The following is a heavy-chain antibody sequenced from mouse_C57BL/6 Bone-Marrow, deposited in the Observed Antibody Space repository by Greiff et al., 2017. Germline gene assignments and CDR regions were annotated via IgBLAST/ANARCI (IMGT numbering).Heavy chain of an antibody. CDR2: INPYNGGT. D-gene: IGHD3-3*01. Sequence: VQLQQSGPVLVKPGASVKLSCKASGYTFTDYYMNWVKQSNGMSLEWIGVINPYNGGTSYNQKFKGKATLTVDQSSSTAYMELTSLTSEDSAVYYWARWGTFDYWGQGTTLTVSS. CDR1: GYTFTDYY. V-gene: IGHV1-19*01. J-gene: IGHJ2*01. CDR3: ARWGTFDY.